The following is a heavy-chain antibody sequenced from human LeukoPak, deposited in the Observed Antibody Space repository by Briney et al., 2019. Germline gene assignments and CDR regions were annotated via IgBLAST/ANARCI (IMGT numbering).Heavy chain of an antibody. Sequence: GASVKVSCKASGYTFIAYYMHWVRQAPGQGLEWMGWINPNSGGTKYAEKFQGRVTLTRDKSVSTAYMELNSLRSDDTAVYYCARPQREIRYFDRSDAFDIWGQGTMVTVSS. D-gene: IGHD3-9*01. J-gene: IGHJ3*02. CDR1: GYTFIAYY. CDR2: INPNSGGT. V-gene: IGHV1-2*02. CDR3: ARPQREIRYFDRSDAFDI.